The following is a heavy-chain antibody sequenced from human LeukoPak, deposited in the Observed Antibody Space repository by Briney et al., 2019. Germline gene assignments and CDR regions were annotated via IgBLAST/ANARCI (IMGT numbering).Heavy chain of an antibody. CDR2: IKSKTDGGST. V-gene: IGHV3-15*01. CDR1: GFTFTNAW. D-gene: IGHD4-17*01. CDR3: STDDYGL. J-gene: IGHJ4*02. Sequence: GGSLRLSCVASGFTFTNAWMAWVRQAPGKGLEWVARIKSKTDGGSTDYAAPMKGRFTISRDDLQSIVYLQMNSLKIEDTATYYCSTDDYGLWGQGTLVTVS.